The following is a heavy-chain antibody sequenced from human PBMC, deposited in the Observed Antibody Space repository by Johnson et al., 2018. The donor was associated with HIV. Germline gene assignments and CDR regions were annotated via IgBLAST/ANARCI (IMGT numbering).Heavy chain of an antibody. Sequence: VQVVESRGVLVQPGGSLRLSCAASGFTFSSYAMSWVRQAPGKGLEWVSAIRGSGGSTYYADSVKGRFTISRDNAKNSLFLEIRSLRAEDTAVYYCARSGYCSGGSCYRWHAFDIWGQGTMVTVSS. V-gene: IGHV3-23*04. CDR3: ARSGYCSGGSCYRWHAFDI. D-gene: IGHD2-15*01. CDR1: GFTFSSYA. J-gene: IGHJ3*02. CDR2: IRGSGGST.